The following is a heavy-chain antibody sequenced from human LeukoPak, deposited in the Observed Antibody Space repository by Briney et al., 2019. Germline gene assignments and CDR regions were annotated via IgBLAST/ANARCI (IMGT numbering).Heavy chain of an antibody. D-gene: IGHD4-23*01. J-gene: IGHJ4*02. V-gene: IGHV3-21*01. CDR1: GFTFSSYS. CDR3: ARDQVKDYDY. CDR2: ISSSSSYI. Sequence: GESLRLSCAASGFTFSSYSMNWVRQAPGKGLEWVSSISSSSSYIYYADSVKGRFTISRDNAKNSLYLQMNSLRAEDTAVYYCARDQVKDYDYWGQGTLVTVSS.